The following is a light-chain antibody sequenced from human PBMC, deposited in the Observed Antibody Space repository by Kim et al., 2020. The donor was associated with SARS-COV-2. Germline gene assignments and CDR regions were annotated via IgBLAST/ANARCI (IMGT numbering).Light chain of an antibody. CDR1: QSLGHSDADTS. CDR2: DVS. J-gene: IGKJ2*01. CDR3: MQYTHWPHT. Sequence: DVVMTQSPLSLPVTLGQPATISCRSTQSLGHSDADTSLDWFLQRPGQSPKRLIYDVSNRDSGVPDRFSGSGSGTYFTLRISSVEAEDVGIYYCMQYTHWPHTFGQGTKLEI. V-gene: IGKV2-30*02.